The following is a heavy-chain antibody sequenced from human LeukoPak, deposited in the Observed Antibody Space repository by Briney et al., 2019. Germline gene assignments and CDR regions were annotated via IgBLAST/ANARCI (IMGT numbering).Heavy chain of an antibody. CDR3: ARFRLIAVAGFDY. CDR2: IYYSGST. Sequence: SETLSLTCTVSGGSISSSSYYWSWIRQPPGKGLEWIGSIYYSGSTYYNPSLKSRVTISVDTSKNQFSLKLSSVTAADTAVYYCARFRLIAVAGFDYWGQGTLVTVSS. D-gene: IGHD6-19*01. V-gene: IGHV4-39*01. CDR1: GGSISSSSYY. J-gene: IGHJ4*02.